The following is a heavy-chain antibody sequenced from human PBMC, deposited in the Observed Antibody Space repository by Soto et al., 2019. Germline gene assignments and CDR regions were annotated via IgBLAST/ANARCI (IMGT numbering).Heavy chain of an antibody. D-gene: IGHD1-26*01. CDR1: GFTFSSYS. J-gene: IGHJ5*02. V-gene: IGHV3-48*02. CDR3: AREGGSLNWFDP. Sequence: EVQLVESGGGLVQPGGSLRLSCAASGFTFSSYSMNWVRQAPGKGLEWVSYISRSSSTIYYADSVKGRFTISRDNAKNALYLQMNSLRDEDTAVYDCAREGGSLNWFDPWGQGTLVTVSS. CDR2: ISRSSSTI.